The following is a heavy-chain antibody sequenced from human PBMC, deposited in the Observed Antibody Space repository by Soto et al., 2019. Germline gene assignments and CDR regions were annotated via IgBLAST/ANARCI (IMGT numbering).Heavy chain of an antibody. J-gene: IGHJ6*02. CDR3: ARSSGKRYSYYYGMDV. CDR2: IIPIFGTA. CDR1: GGTFSSYA. V-gene: IGHV1-69*13. D-gene: IGHD3-22*01. Sequence: SVKVSCKASGGTFSSYAISWVRQAPGQGLEWMGGIIPIFGTANYAQKFQGRVTITADESTSTAYMELSSLRSEDTAVYYCARSSGKRYSYYYGMDVWGQGTTVTVSS.